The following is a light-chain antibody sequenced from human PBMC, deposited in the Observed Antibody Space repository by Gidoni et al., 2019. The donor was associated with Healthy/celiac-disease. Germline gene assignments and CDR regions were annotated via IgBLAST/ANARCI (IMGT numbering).Light chain of an antibody. J-gene: IGKJ4*01. Sequence: EIVMTQSPATLSVSPGERATLSCRASQSVSSNLAWYQQKPGQAPRLLIYGASTRATGIPARCSGSGSGTEFTLTISSLQSEDFAVYYCQQYNNWPLLTFGGXTKVEIK. V-gene: IGKV3-15*01. CDR1: QSVSSN. CDR3: QQYNNWPLLT. CDR2: GAS.